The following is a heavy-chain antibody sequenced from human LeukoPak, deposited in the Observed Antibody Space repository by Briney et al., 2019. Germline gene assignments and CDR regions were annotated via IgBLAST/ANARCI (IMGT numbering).Heavy chain of an antibody. Sequence: PSETLSLTCTVSGGSISSYYWSWIRQPAGKGLELIGRIYTSGSTNYNPSLKSRVTMSVDTSKNQFSLKLSSVTAADTGVYYCARFQAAQLPYYMDVWGKGTTATVSS. CDR1: GGSISSYY. D-gene: IGHD2-2*01. CDR3: ARFQAAQLPYYMDV. CDR2: IYTSGST. J-gene: IGHJ6*03. V-gene: IGHV4-4*07.